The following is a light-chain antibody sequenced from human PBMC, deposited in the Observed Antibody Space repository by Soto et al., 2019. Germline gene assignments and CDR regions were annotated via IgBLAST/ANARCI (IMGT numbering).Light chain of an antibody. J-gene: IGLJ3*02. CDR2: EVI. Sequence: QSALTQPPSASGSPGQSVTISCAGTSSDVGGYNLVSWYQQHPGKAPKLMIYEVIKRPSGVSNRFSGSKSGNTASLTISGLQAEDEADYYCSSYTSSSTRVFGGGTKLTVL. CDR3: SSYTSSSTRV. CDR1: SSDVGGYNL. V-gene: IGLV2-14*01.